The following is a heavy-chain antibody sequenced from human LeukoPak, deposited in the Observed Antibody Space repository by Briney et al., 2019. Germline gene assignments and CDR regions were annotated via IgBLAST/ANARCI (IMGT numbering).Heavy chain of an antibody. CDR2: MNPNSGNT. CDR3: ARDEGAKIAFAI. J-gene: IGHJ3*02. V-gene: IGHV1-8*03. D-gene: IGHD1-26*01. CDR1: GYTFTSYD. Sequence: ASVKVSCKASGYTFTSYDINWVRQATGQGLEWMGWMNPNSGNTGYAQKFQGRVTITRNTSISTAYMELSSLRSEDTAVYYCARDEGAKIAFAIWGQGTMVTVSS.